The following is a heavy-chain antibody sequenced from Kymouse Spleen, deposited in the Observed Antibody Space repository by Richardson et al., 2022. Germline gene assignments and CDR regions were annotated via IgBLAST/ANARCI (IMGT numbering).Heavy chain of an antibody. D-gene: IGHD5-12*01. Sequence: QVQLQQWGAGLLKPSETLSLTCAVYGGSFSGYYWSWIRQPPGKGLEWIGEINHSGSTNYNPSLKSRVTISVDTSKNQFSLKLSSVTAADTAVYYCARGQVDIVVYGGGMDVWGQGTTVTVSS. CDR2: INHSGST. CDR1: GGSFSGYY. V-gene: IGHV4-34*01. CDR3: ARGQVDIVVYGGGMDV. J-gene: IGHJ6*02.